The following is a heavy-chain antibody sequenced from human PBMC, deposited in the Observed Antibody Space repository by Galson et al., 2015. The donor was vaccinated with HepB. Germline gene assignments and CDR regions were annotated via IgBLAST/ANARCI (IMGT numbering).Heavy chain of an antibody. Sequence: SLRLSCAASGFTASDNYMSWVRQAPGRGLEWVSVIYSGGSTYYADSVKGRFTISRDNSKNTLYLQMNSLRAEDTAVYYCARVPFGGYSGYDTHWGQGTLVTISS. CDR2: IYSGGST. V-gene: IGHV3-53*01. J-gene: IGHJ4*02. CDR3: ARVPFGGYSGYDTH. CDR1: GFTASDNY. D-gene: IGHD5-12*01.